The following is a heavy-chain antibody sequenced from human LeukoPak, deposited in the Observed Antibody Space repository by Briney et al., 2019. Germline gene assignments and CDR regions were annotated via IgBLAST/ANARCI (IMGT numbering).Heavy chain of an antibody. Sequence: GGSLRLSCAASGFTFSIYAMSWVRQAPGKGLEWVSSISSSGDGTYYADPVKGRFTISRDNYENMLYLQMNSLRVEDTAVYFCAKDRPNYYGSNGHYYRRDGDYWGQGTLVTVSS. CDR1: GFTFSIYA. V-gene: IGHV3-23*01. D-gene: IGHD3-22*01. CDR2: ISSSGDGT. CDR3: AKDRPNYYGSNGHYYRRDGDY. J-gene: IGHJ4*02.